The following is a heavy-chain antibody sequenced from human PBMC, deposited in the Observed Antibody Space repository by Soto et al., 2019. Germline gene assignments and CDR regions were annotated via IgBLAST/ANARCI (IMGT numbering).Heavy chain of an antibody. CDR1: GGSFSGYY. Sequence: SETLSLTCAVYGGSFSGYYWSWIRQPPGKGLEWIGEINHSGSTNYNPSLKSRVTISVDTSKNQFSLKLSSVTAADTAVYYCAGGLAKYYYYGMDVWGQGTTVTVSS. J-gene: IGHJ6*02. CDR2: INHSGST. D-gene: IGHD5-12*01. V-gene: IGHV4-34*01. CDR3: AGGLAKYYYYGMDV.